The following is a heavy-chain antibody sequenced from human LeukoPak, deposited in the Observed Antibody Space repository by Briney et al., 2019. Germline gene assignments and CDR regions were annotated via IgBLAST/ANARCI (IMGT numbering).Heavy chain of an antibody. CDR2: ISYDGSNK. Sequence: PGGSLRLSCAASGFTFSSYAMHWVRQAPGKGLEWVALISYDGSNKYYADSVKGRFTISRDNSKNTLYLQMNSLRAEDTAVYYCANADTDYWGEGTLVTVSS. CDR3: ANADTDY. D-gene: IGHD5-18*01. CDR1: GFTFSSYA. V-gene: IGHV3-30*18. J-gene: IGHJ4*02.